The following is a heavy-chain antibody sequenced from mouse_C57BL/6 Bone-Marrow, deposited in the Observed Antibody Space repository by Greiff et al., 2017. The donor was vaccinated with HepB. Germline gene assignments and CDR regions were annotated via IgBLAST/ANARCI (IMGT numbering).Heavy chain of an antibody. CDR1: GYTFTDYY. CDR2: IFPGSGST. J-gene: IGHJ4*01. Sequence: QVQLQQSGPELVKPGASVKISCKASGYTFTDYYINWVKQRPGQGLEWIGWIFPGSGSTYYNEKFKGKATLTVDKSSSTAYMLLSSLTSEDSAVYFCARPPYYYGSSPSYAMDYWGQGTSVTVSS. D-gene: IGHD1-1*01. CDR3: ARPPYYYGSSPSYAMDY. V-gene: IGHV1-75*01.